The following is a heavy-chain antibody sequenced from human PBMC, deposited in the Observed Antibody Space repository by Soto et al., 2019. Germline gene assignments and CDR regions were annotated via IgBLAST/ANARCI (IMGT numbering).Heavy chain of an antibody. CDR1: GYTFTAYX. J-gene: IGHJ5*02. Sequence: QVQLVQSGAEVKKPGASVKVSCKASGYTFTAYXXXXXXXXXXXGXXWXGWINPNSGGTKYAQKFQGRVTMTNDTSISTAYMELSRLGXXXTXXXXXXXXXXXXXXXXXXXXXXPWGQGTLVTVSS. CDR2: INPNSGGT. V-gene: IGHV1-2*02. CDR3: XXXXXXXXXXXXXXXXXP.